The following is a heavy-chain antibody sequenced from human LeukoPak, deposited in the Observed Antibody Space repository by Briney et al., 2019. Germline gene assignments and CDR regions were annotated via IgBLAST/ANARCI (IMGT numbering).Heavy chain of an antibody. CDR2: IYHSGST. D-gene: IGHD4-11*01. J-gene: IGHJ4*02. V-gene: IGHV4-30-2*01. CDR3: ARGDYSNLNFDY. Sequence: SETLSLTCTVSGGFISSGGYYWSWIRQPPGKGLEWIGYIYHSGSTYYNPSLKSRVTISVDTSKNQFSLKLSSVTAADTAVYYCARGDYSNLNFDYWGQGTLVTVSS. CDR1: GGFISSGGYY.